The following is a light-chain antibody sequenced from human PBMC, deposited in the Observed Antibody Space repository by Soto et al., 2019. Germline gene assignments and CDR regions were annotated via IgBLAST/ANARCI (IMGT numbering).Light chain of an antibody. CDR1: SRDFGAYNY. Sequence: QSALTQPASVSGSPGQSITISCTGTSRDFGAYNYVSWYQQHPDKAPKLMIFEVSDRPSGVSNRFSGSNSGNTASLTISGLQAEDEADYFCSSYTSNSTLVFGGGTKLTVL. J-gene: IGLJ3*02. CDR2: EVS. V-gene: IGLV2-14*01. CDR3: SSYTSNSTLV.